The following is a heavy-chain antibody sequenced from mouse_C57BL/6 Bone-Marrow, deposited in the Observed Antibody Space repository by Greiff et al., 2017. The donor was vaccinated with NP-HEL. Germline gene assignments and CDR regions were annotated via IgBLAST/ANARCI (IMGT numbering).Heavy chain of an antibody. J-gene: IGHJ2*01. CDR3: ARHVGSSYDEGSGY. CDR1: GFTFSSYT. V-gene: IGHV5-9*01. Sequence: EVQLVESGGGLVKPGGSLKLSCAASGFTFSSYTMSWVRQTPEKRLEWVATISGGGGNTYYPDSVKGRFTISRDNAKNTLYLQMSSLRSEDTALYYCARHVGSSYDEGSGYWGQGTTRTVSS. D-gene: IGHD1-1*01. CDR2: ISGGGGNT.